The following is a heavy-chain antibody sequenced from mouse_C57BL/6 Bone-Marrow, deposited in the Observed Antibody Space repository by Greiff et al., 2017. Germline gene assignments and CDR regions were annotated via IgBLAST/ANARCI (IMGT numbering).Heavy chain of an antibody. CDR1: GFSFNTYA. J-gene: IGHJ3*01. V-gene: IGHV10-1*01. CDR3: VRGRQLSLRRAY. CDR2: IRSKSNNYAT. Sequence: EVQRVESGGGLVQPKGSLKLSCAASGFSFNTYAMNWVRQAPGKGLEWVARIRSKSNNYATYYADSVKDRFTISRDDSESMLYLQMNNLETEDTAVYYGVRGRQLSLRRAYWGQGTLVTVSA. D-gene: IGHD3-2*02.